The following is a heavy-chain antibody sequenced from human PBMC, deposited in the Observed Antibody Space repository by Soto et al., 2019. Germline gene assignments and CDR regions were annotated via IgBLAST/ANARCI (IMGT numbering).Heavy chain of an antibody. V-gene: IGHV3-23*01. CDR1: GFTFSSYA. D-gene: IGHD6-6*01. CDR3: ANIARPYYYYYMDV. J-gene: IGHJ6*03. CDR2: ISGSGGST. Sequence: GGSLRLSCAASGFTFSSYAMSWVRQAPGKGLEWVSAISGSGGSTYYADSVKGRFTISRDNSKNTLYLQMNSLRAEDTAVYYCANIARPYYYYYMDVWGKGTTVTVSS.